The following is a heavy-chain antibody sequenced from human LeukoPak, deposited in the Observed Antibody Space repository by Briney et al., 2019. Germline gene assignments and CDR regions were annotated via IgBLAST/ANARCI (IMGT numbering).Heavy chain of an antibody. Sequence: SETLSLTCTVSGGSISSSSYCWGWIRQPPGKGLEWIGYIYYSGSTNYNPSLKSRVTISVDTSKNQFSLKLSSVTAADTAVYYCARGMQQLYHFDSWGRGTLVTVSS. V-gene: IGHV4-61*05. D-gene: IGHD6-13*01. CDR1: GGSISSSSYC. CDR3: ARGMQQLYHFDS. CDR2: IYYSGST. J-gene: IGHJ4*02.